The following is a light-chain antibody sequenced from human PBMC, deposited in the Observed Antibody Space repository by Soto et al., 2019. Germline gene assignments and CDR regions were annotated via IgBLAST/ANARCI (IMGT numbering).Light chain of an antibody. Sequence: EIVLTQSPATLSLSPAERATLSCRASQSVSSSYLAWYQQKPGQAPRLLIYGASTRATGIPDRFSGSGSGTDFTLTISRLEPDDFAVYYCQQYGSSPPYTFGQGTKLEIK. V-gene: IGKV3-20*01. CDR2: GAS. CDR1: QSVSSSY. J-gene: IGKJ2*01. CDR3: QQYGSSPPYT.